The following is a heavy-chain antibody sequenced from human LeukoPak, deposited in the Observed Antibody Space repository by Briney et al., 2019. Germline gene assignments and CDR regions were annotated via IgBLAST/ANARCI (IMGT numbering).Heavy chain of an antibody. CDR3: ARARAYSNYAFDY. J-gene: IGHJ4*02. CDR1: GDSISSGNYY. V-gene: IGHV4-39*07. Sequence: PSETLSLTCTVSGDSISSGNYYWGWIRQPPGKGLEWIGTIFYSGSTYYNPSLKSRVTISVDTSKNKFSMDLTSVTAADTAVYYCARARAYSNYAFDYWGQGTLVTVSS. CDR2: IFYSGST. D-gene: IGHD4-11*01.